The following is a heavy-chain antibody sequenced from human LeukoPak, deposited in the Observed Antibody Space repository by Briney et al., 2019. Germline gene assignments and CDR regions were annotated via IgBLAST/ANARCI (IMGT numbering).Heavy chain of an antibody. CDR1: GFTFSDYY. CDR3: ASSRYCSSTSCFYFDY. CDR2: ISSSSSYT. V-gene: IGHV3-11*06. D-gene: IGHD2-2*01. J-gene: IGHJ4*02. Sequence: GGPLRLSCAASGFTFSDYYMSWIRQAPGKGLEWVSYISSSSSYTNYADSVKGRFTISRDNAKNSLYLQMNSLRAEDTAVYYCASSRYCSSTSCFYFDYWGQGTLVTVPS.